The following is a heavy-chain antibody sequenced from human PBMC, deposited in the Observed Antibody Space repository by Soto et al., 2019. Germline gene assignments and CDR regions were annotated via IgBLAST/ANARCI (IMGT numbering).Heavy chain of an antibody. V-gene: IGHV3-23*01. Sequence: PGGSLRLSCAASGFTFSSYVMSWVRQAPGKGLEWVSAISGSGSGTYYADSVKGRFTISRDNSKNTLYVQMNSLRAEDTAVYYCVKGRSGYDFDYWGQGTLVTLSS. J-gene: IGHJ4*02. CDR2: ISGSGSGT. D-gene: IGHD5-12*01. CDR1: GFTFSSYV. CDR3: VKGRSGYDFDY.